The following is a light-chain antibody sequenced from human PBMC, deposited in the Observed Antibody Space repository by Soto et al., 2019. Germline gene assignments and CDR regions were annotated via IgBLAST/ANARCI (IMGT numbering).Light chain of an antibody. Sequence: SQSPSSLSASVGDRVTITCRASQGIGSALAWYQQKPGKAPKLLIYDASSLESGVPSRFSGSGSGTDFTLTISSLQPEDFATYYCQQFNVFGGGTKVDIK. J-gene: IGKJ4*01. CDR2: DAS. V-gene: IGKV1-13*02. CDR1: QGIGSA. CDR3: QQFNV.